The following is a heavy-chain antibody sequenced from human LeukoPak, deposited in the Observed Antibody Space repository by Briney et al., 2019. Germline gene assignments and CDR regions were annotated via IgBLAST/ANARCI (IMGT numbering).Heavy chain of an antibody. D-gene: IGHD2-15*01. CDR2: IGGSDGAT. J-gene: IGHJ4*02. CDR1: GFTFSNYV. V-gene: IGHV3-23*01. Sequence: GVSLRLSCAASGFTFSNYVMIWVRQAPGKGLVRVSGIGGSDGATDYADSVKGRFTISRDNSKNTPYLQMNSLRVEDTAVYYCAKQVGYWSSGTCYFDYWGQGILVAVSS. CDR3: AKQVGYWSSGTCYFDY.